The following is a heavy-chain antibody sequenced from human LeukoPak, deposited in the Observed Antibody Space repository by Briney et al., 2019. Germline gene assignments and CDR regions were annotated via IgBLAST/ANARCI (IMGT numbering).Heavy chain of an antibody. J-gene: IGHJ4*02. Sequence: GGSLRLSCAASGFTFSSSAMSWVRQAPGKGLEWVSAISNNGGYTYYADSVQGRFAISRDNSKSTLCLQMNSLRAEDTAVYYCAKQLGYCSDGSCYFPYWGQGTLVTVSS. D-gene: IGHD2-15*01. CDR3: AKQLGYCSDGSCYFPY. V-gene: IGHV3-23*01. CDR1: GFTFSSSA. CDR2: ISNNGGYT.